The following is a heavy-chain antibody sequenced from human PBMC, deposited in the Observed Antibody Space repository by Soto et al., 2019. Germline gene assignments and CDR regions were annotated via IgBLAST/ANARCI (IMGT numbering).Heavy chain of an antibody. CDR2: IIPILGIA. V-gene: IGHV1-69*02. CDR3: ARGPDYSGSYSYYYYGMDV. CDR1: GGTFSSYT. Sequence: QVQLVQSGAEVKKPGSSVKVSCKASGGTFSSYTISWVRQAPGQGLEWMGRIIPILGIANYAQKFQGRVTITADKXXSXAXXELSSLRSEDTAVYYCARGPDYSGSYSYYYYGMDVWGQGTTVTVSS. J-gene: IGHJ6*02. D-gene: IGHD1-26*01.